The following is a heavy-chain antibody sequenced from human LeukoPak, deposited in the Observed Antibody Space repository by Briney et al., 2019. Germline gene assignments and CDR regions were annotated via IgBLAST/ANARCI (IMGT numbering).Heavy chain of an antibody. Sequence: GGSLRLSCAASGFTFSSYGMHWVRQAPGKGLEWVAFIRYDGSNKYYADSVKGRFTISRDNSKNTLYLQMNSLRAEDTAVYYCAKNPGYADSKRGLDYWGQGTLVTVSS. CDR1: GFTFSSYG. CDR3: AKNPGYADSKRGLDY. J-gene: IGHJ4*02. CDR2: IRYDGSNK. D-gene: IGHD4-17*01. V-gene: IGHV3-30*02.